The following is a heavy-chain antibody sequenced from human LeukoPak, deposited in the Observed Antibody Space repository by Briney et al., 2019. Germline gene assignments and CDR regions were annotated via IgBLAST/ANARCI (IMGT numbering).Heavy chain of an antibody. CDR1: GASISGSGYY. CDR2: IYYSGST. CDR3: AESGGYGLIDY. J-gene: IGHJ4*02. Sequence: SETLSLTCAVSGASISGSGYYWGWIRQPPGKGLEWIGNIYYSGSTYYNASLQSRVTISIDMSKNEFSLRLNSVTAADTAMYYCAESGGYGLIDYWGQGTLVTVSS. D-gene: IGHD1-26*01. V-gene: IGHV4-39*01.